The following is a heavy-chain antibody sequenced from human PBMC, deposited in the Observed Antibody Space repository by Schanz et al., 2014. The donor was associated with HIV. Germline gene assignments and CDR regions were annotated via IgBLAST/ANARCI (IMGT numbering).Heavy chain of an antibody. CDR2: IWYDGSNK. Sequence: QLVESGGGVVQPGRSLRLSCAASGFTFSYYGMHWVRQAPGKGLEWVAVIWYDGSNKYYADSVKGRFTISRDNSKNTLYLQMNSLRAEDTAVYYCAKDGSWEAFDAFEIWGQGTMVTVSP. J-gene: IGHJ3*02. D-gene: IGHD1-26*01. CDR3: AKDGSWEAFDAFEI. V-gene: IGHV3-33*06. CDR1: GFTFSYYG.